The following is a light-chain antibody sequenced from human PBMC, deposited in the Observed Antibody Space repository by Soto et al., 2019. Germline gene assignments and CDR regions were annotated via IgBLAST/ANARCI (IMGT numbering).Light chain of an antibody. CDR2: GAS. CDR1: ESVSSKF. CDR3: QQYGTSPYT. V-gene: IGKV3-20*01. Sequence: EIALTQSPGTLSLSTGERATISCRASESVSSKFLAWYRKKPGQAPSLLLYGASSRATGIPDRFSGSGSGTDFTLTISRLEPEDFAVYYCQQYGTSPYTFGQGTRLEIK. J-gene: IGKJ2*01.